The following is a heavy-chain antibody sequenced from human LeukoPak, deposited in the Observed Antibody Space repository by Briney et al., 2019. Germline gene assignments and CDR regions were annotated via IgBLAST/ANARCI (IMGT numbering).Heavy chain of an antibody. CDR1: GGSISSYY. J-gene: IGHJ4*02. V-gene: IGHV4-59*01. D-gene: IGHD1-1*01. CDR2: IYYSGST. CDR3: ARDPGGTYFDY. Sequence: SETLSLTCTVSGGSISSYYWSWIRQPPGKGLEWIGYIYYSGSTNYNPSLKSRVTISVYTSKNQFSLKLSSVTAADTAVYYCARDPGGTYFDYWGQGTLVTVSS.